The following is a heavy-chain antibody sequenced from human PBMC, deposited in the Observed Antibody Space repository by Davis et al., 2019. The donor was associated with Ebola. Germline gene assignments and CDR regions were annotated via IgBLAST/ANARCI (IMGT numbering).Heavy chain of an antibody. Sequence: PGGSLRLSCTASGFAFGDYSVAWVRQAPGKGLEWVGFIRSKGKNGTTEYAASVKGRFTFSRDDSNSVAYLQMNNLKSEDTGVYFCRCRLGSFDPWGQGTLVTVSS. CDR1: GFAFGDYS. CDR2: IRSKGKNGTT. J-gene: IGHJ5*02. D-gene: IGHD2-2*03. V-gene: IGHV3-49*04. CDR3: RCRLGSFDP.